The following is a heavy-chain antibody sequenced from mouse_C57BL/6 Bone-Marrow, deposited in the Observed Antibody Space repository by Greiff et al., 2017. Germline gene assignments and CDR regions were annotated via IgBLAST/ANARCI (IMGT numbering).Heavy chain of an antibody. D-gene: IGHD4-1*01. CDR3: ARGRLGRGGFAY. CDR1: GYTFTSYS. Sequence: QVQLQQSGAELVRPGASVKMSCKASGYTFTSYSMHWVKQRPGQGLEWIGYINPSSGYTKYNQKFKDKATLTADKSSSTAYMQLSSLTSEDSAVYYCARGRLGRGGFAYWGQGTLVTVSA. V-gene: IGHV1-4*01. CDR2: INPSSGYT. J-gene: IGHJ3*01.